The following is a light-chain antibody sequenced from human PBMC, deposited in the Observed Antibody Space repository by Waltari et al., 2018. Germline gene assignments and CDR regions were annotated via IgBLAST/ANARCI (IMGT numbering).Light chain of an antibody. Sequence: DIVMTQSPLSLPVTPGEPAYISCRSSQSLLHSNGYNYLDWYLQKPGQSPQLLISLGSNRASGVPDRFSGSGSGTDFTLKISRVEAEDVGVYYCMQALQTPWTFGQGTKVEIK. CDR1: QSLLHSNGYNY. J-gene: IGKJ1*01. V-gene: IGKV2-28*01. CDR2: LGS. CDR3: MQALQTPWT.